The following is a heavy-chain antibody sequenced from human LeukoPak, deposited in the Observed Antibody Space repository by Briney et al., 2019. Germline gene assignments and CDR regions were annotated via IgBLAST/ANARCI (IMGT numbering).Heavy chain of an antibody. Sequence: SVTLSFTASAYTFTDYSMHRVRQAPGQGLGWMGWINPNSGDTDYAKKFQGRVTMTRDTSISTAYLEVSRLTSDDTAVYFCARDAIAAAGAGAWGQGTLVTVSS. D-gene: IGHD6-13*01. CDR3: ARDAIAAAGAGA. CDR1: AYTFTDYS. V-gene: IGHV1-2*02. J-gene: IGHJ4*02. CDR2: INPNSGDT.